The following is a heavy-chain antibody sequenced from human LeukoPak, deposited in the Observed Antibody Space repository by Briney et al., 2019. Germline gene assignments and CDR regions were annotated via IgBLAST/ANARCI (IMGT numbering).Heavy chain of an antibody. CDR2: ISWNSGSI. CDR3: AKAKVVGVFDY. CDR1: GFTFDDYA. Sequence: PGRSLRLSCAASGFTFDDYAMHWVRQAPGKGLEWVSGISWNSGSIGYADSVKGRFTISRDNAKNSLYLQMNSLRAEDTALYYCAKAKVVGVFDYWGQGTLVTVSS. J-gene: IGHJ4*02. D-gene: IGHD2-15*01. V-gene: IGHV3-9*01.